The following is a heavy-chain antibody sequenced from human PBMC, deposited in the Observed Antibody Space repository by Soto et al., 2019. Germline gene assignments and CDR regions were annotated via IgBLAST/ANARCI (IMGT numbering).Heavy chain of an antibody. V-gene: IGHV4-30-4*01. Sequence: SETLSLTCAVSGGSISSGYYYWIWIRQPPGKGLEWIGNIYYSGNTYYNPSLKSRLIISIDTSKNQFSLKGGSVTAADTAVYYCDSHSRYGMEVWGKGTTVT. CDR3: DSHSRYGMEV. CDR2: IYYSGNT. J-gene: IGHJ6*04. CDR1: GGSISSGYYY.